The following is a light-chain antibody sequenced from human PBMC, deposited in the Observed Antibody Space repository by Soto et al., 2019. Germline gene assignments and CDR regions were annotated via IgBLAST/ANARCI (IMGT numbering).Light chain of an antibody. CDR2: INSDGSH. J-gene: IGLJ1*01. V-gene: IGLV4-69*01. CDR3: QTWGTGIHYV. CDR1: SGHSSYA. Sequence: QPVLTQSPSASASLGASVKLTCTLSSGHSSYAIAWHQQQPEKGPRYLMKINSDGSHSKGDGIPDRFSGSSSGADRYLTISSLQSEDEADYYCQTWGTGIHYVFGTGTKLTVL.